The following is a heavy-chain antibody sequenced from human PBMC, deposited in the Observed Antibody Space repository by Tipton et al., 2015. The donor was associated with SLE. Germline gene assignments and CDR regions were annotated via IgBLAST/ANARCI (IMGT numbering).Heavy chain of an antibody. V-gene: IGHV3-11*06. D-gene: IGHD1-26*01. CDR1: GGSISSSSYY. J-gene: IGHJ6*02. CDR3: ARAAPIVGASLYYYGMDV. Sequence: SLRLSCTVSGGSISSSSYYWGWIRQAPGKGLKWVSYISSSSIYTNYADSVKGRFTISRDNAKNSLYLQMNSLRAEDTAVYYCARAAPIVGASLYYYGMDVWGQGTTVTVSS. CDR2: ISSSSIYT.